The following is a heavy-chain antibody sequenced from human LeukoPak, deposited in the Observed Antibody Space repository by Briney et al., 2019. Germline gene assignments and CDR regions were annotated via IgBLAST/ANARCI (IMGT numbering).Heavy chain of an antibody. CDR3: ARRSGVAVAGAFDY. CDR2: ISGSGGST. D-gene: IGHD6-19*01. Sequence: GGSLRLSCAASGFTFSSYDMIWVRQAPGKGLEWVSGISGSGGSTYYADSVKGRFTISRDNSKNTLYVQANSLRAEDTAVYFCARRSGVAVAGAFDYWGQGTLVTVSS. CDR1: GFTFSSYD. V-gene: IGHV3-23*01. J-gene: IGHJ4*02.